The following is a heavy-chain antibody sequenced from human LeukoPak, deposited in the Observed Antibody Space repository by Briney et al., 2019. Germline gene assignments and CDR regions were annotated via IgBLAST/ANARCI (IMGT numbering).Heavy chain of an antibody. Sequence: SETLSLTCTVSGYSISSRYYWGWIRQPAGKGLEWIGRIYTSGSTNYNPSLKSRVTISVDTSKKQFSLKLSSVTAADTAVYYCARLVRGIYDYFDYWGQGTLVTGSS. V-gene: IGHV4-4*07. CDR1: GYSISSRYY. J-gene: IGHJ4*02. CDR3: ARLVRGIYDYFDY. CDR2: IYTSGST. D-gene: IGHD3-10*01.